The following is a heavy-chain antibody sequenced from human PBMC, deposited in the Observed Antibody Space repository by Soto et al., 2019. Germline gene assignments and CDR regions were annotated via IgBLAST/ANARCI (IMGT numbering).Heavy chain of an antibody. CDR1: GYTFTDYD. CDR3: STSGRSGWYTGLF. D-gene: IGHD6-13*01. CDR2: MNPNSGRT. J-gene: IGHJ4*02. Sequence: QVRLVQSGAEVKTPGASVKVSCKASGYTFTDYDINWVRQAPGQGLEWVGRMNPNSGRTDYALKCQARVTMTRDTSISTAYLELSSLGYEDTAVCYCSTSGRSGWYTGLFWGQGTLVTVAS. V-gene: IGHV1-8*01.